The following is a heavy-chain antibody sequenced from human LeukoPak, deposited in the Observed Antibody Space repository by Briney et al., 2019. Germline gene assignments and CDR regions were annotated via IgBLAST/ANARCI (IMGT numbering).Heavy chain of an antibody. CDR2: ISWNSGSI. V-gene: IGHV3-9*01. J-gene: IGHJ6*02. D-gene: IGHD4-17*01. CDR3: AKSSSGLRSRHWNYYYGMDV. Sequence: GGSLRLSCAASGFTFDDYAMHWVRQAPGKGLEWVSGISWNSGSIGYADSVKGRFTISRDNAKNSLYLQMNSLRAEDTALYYCAKSSSGLRSRHWNYYYGMDVWGQGTTVTVSS. CDR1: GFTFDDYA.